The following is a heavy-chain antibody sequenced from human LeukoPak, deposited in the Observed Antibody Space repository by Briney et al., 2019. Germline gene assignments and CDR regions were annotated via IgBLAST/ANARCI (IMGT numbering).Heavy chain of an antibody. J-gene: IGHJ5*02. V-gene: IGHV3-30*02. CDR2: IQYDRTNE. CDR1: AFTFSSYG. CDR3: ARVLLWFGANWFDP. Sequence: GGSLRLSCAASAFTFSSYGMHWVRQAPGKGLEWVAYIQYDRTNEQYAHSVKGRFRISRDNSNNILYLQMNSLRTEDTAVYYCARVLLWFGANWFDPWGQGTLVTVSS. D-gene: IGHD3-10*01.